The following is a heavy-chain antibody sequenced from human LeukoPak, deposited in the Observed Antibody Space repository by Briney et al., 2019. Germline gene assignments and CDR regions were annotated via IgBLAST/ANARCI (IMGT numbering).Heavy chain of an antibody. Sequence: GASVKDSRKASGYTFTGYYMHWVRQAPGQGLEWMGWINPNSGGTNYAQKFQGRVTMTSDTSISTAYMELSRLRSDDAAVYYCARERIAARRGWFDPWGQGTLVTVSS. V-gene: IGHV1-2*02. CDR3: ARERIAARRGWFDP. CDR1: GYTFTGYY. D-gene: IGHD6-6*01. CDR2: INPNSGGT. J-gene: IGHJ5*02.